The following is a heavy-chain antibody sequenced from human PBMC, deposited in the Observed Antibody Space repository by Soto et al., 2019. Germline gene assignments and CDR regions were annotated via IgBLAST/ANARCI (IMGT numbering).Heavy chain of an antibody. CDR2: INPNSGGT. D-gene: IGHD5-12*01. J-gene: IGHJ5*02. V-gene: IGHV1-2*02. CDR3: ARVDSGYEPFDP. CDR1: GYTFTGYY. Sequence: GASVKVSCKASGYTFTGYYIHWVRQAPGQGLEWMGWINPNSGGTNYAQKFQGRVTMTRDTSISTAYMELSRLRSDDTAVYYCARVDSGYEPFDPWGQGTLVTVSS.